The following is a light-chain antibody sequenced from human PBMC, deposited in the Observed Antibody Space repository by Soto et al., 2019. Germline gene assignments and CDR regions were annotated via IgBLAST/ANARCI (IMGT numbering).Light chain of an antibody. V-gene: IGKV1-5*03. CDR1: QGISIW. CDR3: QHYNSYSEA. J-gene: IGKJ1*01. CDR2: KAS. Sequence: DIQMTQSPSSVSASVGDRVTITCRASQGISIWLAWYQQKPGTAPKLLIYKASTLKSGVPSRFSGSGSGTEFTLTISSLQPDDFATYYCQHYNSYSEAFGQGTKVELK.